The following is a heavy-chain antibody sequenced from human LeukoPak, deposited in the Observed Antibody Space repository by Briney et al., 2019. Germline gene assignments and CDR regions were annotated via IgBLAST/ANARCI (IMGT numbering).Heavy chain of an antibody. D-gene: IGHD5-24*01. Sequence: ASVKVSCKASGGTFSSYTISWVRQAPGQGLEWMGRIIPILGIANYAQKFQGRVTITADKSTSTAYMELSSLRSEDTAVYNCARDPRDGYRDAFDIWGQGTMVTVSS. J-gene: IGHJ3*02. CDR2: IIPILGIA. CDR3: ARDPRDGYRDAFDI. V-gene: IGHV1-69*04. CDR1: GGTFSSYT.